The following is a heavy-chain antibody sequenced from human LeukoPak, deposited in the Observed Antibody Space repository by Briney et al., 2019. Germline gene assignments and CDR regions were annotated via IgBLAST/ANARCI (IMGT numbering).Heavy chain of an antibody. CDR2: ISSSGSTI. D-gene: IGHD2-21*01. J-gene: IGHJ5*02. V-gene: IGHV3-11*01. Sequence: GGSLRLSCAASGFTFSDYYMSWIRQAPGKGLEWVSYISSSGSTIYSAESAKGRFTISRDNAKNSLYLQMNSLRAEDTAVYYCARNLLVFATWFDPWGQGTLVTVSS. CDR1: GFTFSDYY. CDR3: ARNLLVFATWFDP.